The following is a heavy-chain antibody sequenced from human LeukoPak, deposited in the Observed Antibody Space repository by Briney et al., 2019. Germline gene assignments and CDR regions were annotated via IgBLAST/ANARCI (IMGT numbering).Heavy chain of an antibody. CDR1: GGSISSGGYY. CDR2: IYYSGST. J-gene: IGHJ4*02. Sequence: SESLSLTCTVSGGSISSGGYYWSWIRQHPGKGLEWIGYIYYSGSTYYNPSLKSRVTISVDTSKNQFSLKLSSVTAADTAVYYCARNVGYSYGQPEYYFDYWGQGTLVTVSS. CDR3: ARNVGYSYGQPEYYFDY. D-gene: IGHD5-18*01. V-gene: IGHV4-31*03.